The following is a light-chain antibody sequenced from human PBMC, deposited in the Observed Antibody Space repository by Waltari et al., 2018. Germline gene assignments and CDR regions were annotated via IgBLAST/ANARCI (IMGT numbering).Light chain of an antibody. V-gene: IGLV2-8*01. CDR3: SSFAGTNQGA. CDR2: EVS. Sequence: QSALTQPPSASGSPGQSVTISCTGTSSDVGGYNYVSWYQQHPGKAPKRMIYEVSTRPSGVPDRFSGSKSGNTASLTVSGLQAEDEADYYCSSFAGTNQGAFGGGTKLTVL. CDR1: SSDVGGYNY. J-gene: IGLJ2*01.